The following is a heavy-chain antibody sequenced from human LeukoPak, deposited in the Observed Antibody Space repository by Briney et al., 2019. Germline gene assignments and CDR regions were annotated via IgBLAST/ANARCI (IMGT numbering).Heavy chain of an antibody. CDR1: GSIFTNYW. V-gene: IGHV5-51*01. D-gene: IGHD6-19*01. CDR2: IYPGDSDT. Sequence: GESLKISCKGSGSIFTNYWIAWVGQMPGKGLEWMGIIYPGDSDTRYSPSFQGQVTISADKSISTAYLQWSTLKASDTAMYYCVRRSSGGKDFDYWGQGTLVTVSS. J-gene: IGHJ4*02. CDR3: VRRSSGGKDFDY.